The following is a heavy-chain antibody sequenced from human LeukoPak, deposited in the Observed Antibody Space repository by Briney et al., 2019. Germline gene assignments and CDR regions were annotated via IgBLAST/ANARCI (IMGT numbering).Heavy chain of an antibody. CDR1: GYTFTGYY. D-gene: IGHD6-19*01. V-gene: IGHV1-46*01. CDR2: INPSGGST. Sequence: GASVKVSCKASGYTFTGYYMHWVRQAPGQGLEWMGIINPSGGSTSYAQKFQGRVTMTRDTSTSTVYMELSSLRSEDTAVYYCARELPRAVAGTGGYFDYWGQGTLVTVSS. J-gene: IGHJ4*02. CDR3: ARELPRAVAGTGGYFDY.